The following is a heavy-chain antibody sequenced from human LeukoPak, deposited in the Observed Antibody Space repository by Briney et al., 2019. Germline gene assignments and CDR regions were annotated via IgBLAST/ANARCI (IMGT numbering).Heavy chain of an antibody. CDR2: FDPEDGET. CDR3: ATDPLAAAALLAVDY. D-gene: IGHD6-13*01. J-gene: IGHJ4*02. Sequence: ASVKVSCMVSGYTLTELSMHWVRQAPGKGLEWMGGFDPEDGETIYAQKFQGRVTMAEDTSTDTAYMELSSLRSEDTAVYYCATDPLAAAALLAVDYWGQGTLVTVSS. V-gene: IGHV1-24*01. CDR1: GYTLTELS.